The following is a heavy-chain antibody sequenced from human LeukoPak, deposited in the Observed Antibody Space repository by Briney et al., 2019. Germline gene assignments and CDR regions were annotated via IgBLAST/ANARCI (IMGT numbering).Heavy chain of an antibody. CDR2: IYPRDGST. V-gene: IGHV1-46*01. J-gene: IGHJ4*02. CDR1: GYSFTSNY. CDR3: ARDPPYGSLFDY. D-gene: IGHD4-17*01. Sequence: ASVKVSCKASGYSFTSNYIHWVRQAPGQGLEWMGMIYPRDGSTSYAQKFQGRVTVTRDTSTSTVHMELSGLRSEDTAVYYCARDPPYGSLFDYWGQGTLVTVSS.